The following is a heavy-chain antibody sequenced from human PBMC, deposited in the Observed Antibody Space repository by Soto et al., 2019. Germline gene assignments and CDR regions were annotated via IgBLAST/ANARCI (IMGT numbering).Heavy chain of an antibody. CDR3: AKVKKGSGWYDPFDY. V-gene: IGHV3-23*01. J-gene: IGHJ4*02. Sequence: GGSLRLSCAASGFTFSNYAMSWVRQAPGRGLEWVSAISVSGGSTYYADSVKGRFTVSRDNSKNTLYLQMNRLRAEDTAVYYCAKVKKGSGWYDPFDYWAREPWSPSPQ. CDR2: ISVSGGST. CDR1: GFTFSNYA. D-gene: IGHD6-19*01.